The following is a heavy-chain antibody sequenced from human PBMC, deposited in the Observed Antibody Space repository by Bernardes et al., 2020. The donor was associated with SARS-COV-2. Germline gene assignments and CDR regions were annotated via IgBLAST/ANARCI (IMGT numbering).Heavy chain of an antibody. Sequence: GGSLRLSCSASRFTFGSFALHWIRQAPGKGLEYVAGISAKGATTYYAESLKGRITISRDNSKNSLYLQMRSLRPADTAVYYCVKAGRVDPAALHYYFSNLDAWGQGTTVTVSS. J-gene: IGHJ6*02. CDR2: ISAKGATT. V-gene: IGHV3-64D*08. D-gene: IGHD2-2*01. CDR3: VKAGRVDPAALHYYFSNLDA. CDR1: RFTFGSFA.